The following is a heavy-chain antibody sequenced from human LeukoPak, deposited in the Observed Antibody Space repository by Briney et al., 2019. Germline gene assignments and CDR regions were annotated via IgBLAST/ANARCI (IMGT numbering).Heavy chain of an antibody. D-gene: IGHD2-15*01. CDR1: GGSISSGSYY. CDR2: IYTSGST. J-gene: IGHJ4*02. CDR3: ARGKVVAADIDY. Sequence: PSQTLSLTCAVSGGSISSGSYYWSWIRQPAGKGLEWIGRIYTSGSTNYNPSLKIRVTISVDTSKNQFTLKLSSVTAADTAVYYCARGKVVAADIDYWGQGTLVTVSS. V-gene: IGHV4-61*02.